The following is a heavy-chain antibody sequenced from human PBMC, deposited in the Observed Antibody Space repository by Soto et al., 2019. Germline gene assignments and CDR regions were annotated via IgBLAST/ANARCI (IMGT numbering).Heavy chain of an antibody. V-gene: IGHV3-53*01. CDR3: ARQSSSSYYFYYGMDV. CDR2: IYSGGST. CDR1: GFTVRSND. J-gene: IGHJ6*02. D-gene: IGHD6-6*01. Sequence: PGGSLRLSCAASGFTVRSNDMTWVRQAPGKGLEWVSVIYSGGSTYYADSVKGRFTISRDISKNTLYLQMNSLRAEDTAVYYCARQSSSSYYFYYGMDVWGQGTTVTVSS.